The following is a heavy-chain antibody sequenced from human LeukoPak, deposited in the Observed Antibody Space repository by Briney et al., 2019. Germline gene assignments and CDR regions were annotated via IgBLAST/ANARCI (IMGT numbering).Heavy chain of an antibody. CDR2: ISGSGGST. CDR1: GFTFSSYA. Sequence: GGSLRLSCAASGFTFSSYAMSWVRQAPGKGLEWVSAISGSGGSTYYADSVKGRFTISRDNSKNTLYLQMNSLRAEDTAVYYCARDRRFLEWLSTYYFDYWGQGTLVTVSS. CDR3: ARDRRFLEWLSTYYFDY. D-gene: IGHD3-3*01. J-gene: IGHJ4*02. V-gene: IGHV3-23*01.